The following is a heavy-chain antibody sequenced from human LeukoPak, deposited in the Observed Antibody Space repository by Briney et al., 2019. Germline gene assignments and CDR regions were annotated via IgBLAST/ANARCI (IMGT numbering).Heavy chain of an antibody. D-gene: IGHD3-22*01. Sequence: SETLSLTCAVYGGSFSGYYWSWIRQPPGKGLEWIGEINHSGSTNYNPSLKSRVTISVDTSKNQFSLKLSSVTAADTAVYYCARGITMIVVGPVDPWGQGTLVTVPS. CDR1: GGSFSGYY. V-gene: IGHV4-34*01. CDR2: INHSGST. J-gene: IGHJ5*02. CDR3: ARGITMIVVGPVDP.